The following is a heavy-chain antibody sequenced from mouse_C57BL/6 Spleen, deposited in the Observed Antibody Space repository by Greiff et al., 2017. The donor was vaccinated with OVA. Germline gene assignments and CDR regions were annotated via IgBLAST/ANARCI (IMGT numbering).Heavy chain of an antibody. CDR2: IHPNSGST. CDR1: GYTFTSYW. J-gene: IGHJ2*01. V-gene: IGHV1-64*01. CDR3: ARGGGAYFDY. Sequence: QVHVKQPGAELVKPGASVKLSCKASGYTFTSYWMHWVKQRPGQGLEWIGMIHPNSGSTNYNEKFKSKATLTVDKSSSTAYMQLSSLTSEDSAVYYCARGGGAYFDYWGQGTTLTVSS.